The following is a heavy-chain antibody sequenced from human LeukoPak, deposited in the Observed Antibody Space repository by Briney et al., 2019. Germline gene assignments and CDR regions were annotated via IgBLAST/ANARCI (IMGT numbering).Heavy chain of an antibody. CDR1: GGTFSSFA. CDR2: IIPIFGTA. Sequence: SVKVSCKASGGTFSSFAISWVRQAPGQGLEWMGGIIPIFGTANYAQKFQGRVTITADESTSTAYMELSSLRSEDTAVYYCASPARGYSYGYGYWGQGTLVTVSS. D-gene: IGHD5-18*01. J-gene: IGHJ4*02. V-gene: IGHV1-69*13. CDR3: ASPARGYSYGYGY.